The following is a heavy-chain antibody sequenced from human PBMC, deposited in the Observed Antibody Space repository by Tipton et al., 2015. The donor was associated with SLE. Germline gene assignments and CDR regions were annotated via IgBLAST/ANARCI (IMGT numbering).Heavy chain of an antibody. CDR3: AKDITPLHYYFYMDV. V-gene: IGHV3-9*01. CDR1: GFSFDDYA. J-gene: IGHJ6*03. CDR2: ISWNSGSL. Sequence: SLRLSCAASGFSFDDYAMHWVRQAPGKGLEWVSGISWNSGSLAYADSVKGRFTISRDNAKNSLYLQMDSLRAEDTAVYYCAKDITPLHYYFYMDVWGKGTTVTVSS.